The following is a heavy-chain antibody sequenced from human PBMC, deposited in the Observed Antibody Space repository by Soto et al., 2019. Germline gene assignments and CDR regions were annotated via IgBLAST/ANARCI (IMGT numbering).Heavy chain of an antibody. J-gene: IGHJ4*02. V-gene: IGHV3-9*01. CDR2: ISWNSGSI. Sequence: PGGSLRLSCAASGFTFDAYAMHWVRQAPGKGLEWVSGISWNSGSIGYADSVKGRFTISRDNAKNSLYLQMNSLRAEDTALYYYAKYNGYDILPGSPFGHWGQGTRVPVPS. CDR3: AKYNGYDILPGSPFGH. D-gene: IGHD3-9*01. CDR1: GFTFDAYA.